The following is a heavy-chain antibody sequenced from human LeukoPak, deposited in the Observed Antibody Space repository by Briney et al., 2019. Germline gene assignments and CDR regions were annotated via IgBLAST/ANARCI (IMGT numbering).Heavy chain of an antibody. J-gene: IGHJ5*02. CDR1: GGSISSYY. V-gene: IGHV4-59*01. CDR2: IYYSGST. D-gene: IGHD3-3*01. Sequence: SETLSLTCTVSGGSISSYYWSWIRQPPGKGLEWIGSIYYSGSTNYNPSLKSRVTISVHTSKNQFSLKLSSVTAADTAVYYCARGTDFLEWLFGWFDPWGQGTLVTVSS. CDR3: ARGTDFLEWLFGWFDP.